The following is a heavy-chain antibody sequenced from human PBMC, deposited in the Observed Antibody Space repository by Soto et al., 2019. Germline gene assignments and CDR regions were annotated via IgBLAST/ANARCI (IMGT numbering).Heavy chain of an antibody. CDR2: IIPIFGTA. Sequence: ASVKVSCKASGGTFSSYAISWVRQAPGQGLEWMGGIIPIFGTANYAQKFQGRVTITADESTSTAYMELSSLRSEDTAVYYCARDRDIVLVPASNNWFDPWGQGTLVTVSS. CDR3: ARDRDIVLVPASNNWFDP. CDR1: GGTFSSYA. D-gene: IGHD2-2*01. V-gene: IGHV1-69*13. J-gene: IGHJ5*02.